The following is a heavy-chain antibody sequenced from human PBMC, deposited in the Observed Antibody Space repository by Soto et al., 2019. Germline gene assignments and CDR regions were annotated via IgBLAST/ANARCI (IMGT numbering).Heavy chain of an antibody. J-gene: IGHJ6*02. V-gene: IGHV1-69*12. CDR2: IIPIFGTA. Sequence: QVQLVQSGAEVKKPGSSVKVSCKASGGTFSSYAISWVRQAPGQGLEWMGGIIPIFGTANYAQKFQGRVTITADXXTXTXSMELSSLRSEDTAVYYCARDQCISTSCYGAYGMDVWGQGTTVTVSS. D-gene: IGHD2-2*01. CDR3: ARDQCISTSCYGAYGMDV. CDR1: GGTFSSYA.